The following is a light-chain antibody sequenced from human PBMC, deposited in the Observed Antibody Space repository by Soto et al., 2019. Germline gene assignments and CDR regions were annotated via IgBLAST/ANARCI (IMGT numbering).Light chain of an antibody. Sequence: QSVLTQSPSVSAAPGQTVTISCSGTSSNIGNNYVSWYQLLPETAPKLLIYDNIKRPSGIPDRFSGSKSGTSATLVITGLQIGDEADYYCGTWESSRNWVFGGGTKLTVL. CDR1: SSNIGNNY. V-gene: IGLV1-51*01. CDR2: DNI. J-gene: IGLJ3*02. CDR3: GTWESSRNWV.